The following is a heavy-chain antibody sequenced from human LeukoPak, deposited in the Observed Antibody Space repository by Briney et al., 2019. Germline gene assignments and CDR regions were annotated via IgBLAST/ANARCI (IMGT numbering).Heavy chain of an antibody. Sequence: GESLKISCKGSGYSFTSYLIGWVRQKPGKGLEWMGIIWPGDSQPKYSPSFQGRVTISVDKSISTAYLQWSSLKASDTAMYYCARRGYSYDYFDYWGQGTLVTVSS. CDR1: GYSFTSYL. CDR3: ARRGYSYDYFDY. CDR2: IWPGDSQP. J-gene: IGHJ4*02. V-gene: IGHV5-51*01. D-gene: IGHD5-18*01.